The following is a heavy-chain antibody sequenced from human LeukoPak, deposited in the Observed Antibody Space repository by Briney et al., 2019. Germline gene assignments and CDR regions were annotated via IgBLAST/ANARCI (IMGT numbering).Heavy chain of an antibody. J-gene: IGHJ5*02. CDR3: ARRLWFGESKGFDL. D-gene: IGHD3-10*01. Sequence: SETLSLTCTVSGGSISSYYWSWIRQPPGKGLEWIGYIYYSGSTNYNPSLKSRVTISVDTSKNQFSLKLSSVTAADTAVYYCARRLWFGESKGFDLWGQGTLVTVSS. CDR2: IYYSGST. CDR1: GGSISSYY. V-gene: IGHV4-59*01.